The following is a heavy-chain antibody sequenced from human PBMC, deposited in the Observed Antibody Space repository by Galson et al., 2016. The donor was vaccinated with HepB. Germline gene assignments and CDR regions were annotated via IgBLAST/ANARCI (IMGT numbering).Heavy chain of an antibody. CDR3: ARDMAGVNYSDITAYFP. Sequence: TLSLTCTVSGLSITTGGYYWSWIRQHPGKGLEWIGYIYYSGSSYYSPSLQSRVSISVDTSKNQFSLRLSAVTAADTAVYYCARDMAGVNYSDITAYFPWGQGTLVTVSS. CDR2: IYYSGSS. V-gene: IGHV4-31*03. J-gene: IGHJ5*02. CDR1: GLSITTGGYY. D-gene: IGHD3-22*01.